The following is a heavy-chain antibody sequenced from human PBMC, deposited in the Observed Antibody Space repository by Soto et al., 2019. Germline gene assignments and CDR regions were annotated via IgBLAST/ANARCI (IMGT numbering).Heavy chain of an antibody. D-gene: IGHD6-19*01. J-gene: IGHJ3*02. CDR3: ARGAGSGWFDAFDI. CDR1: GFTFSSYS. CDR2: ISSSSSYI. V-gene: IGHV3-21*01. Sequence: GGSLRLSCAASGFTFSSYSMNWVRQAPGKGLEWVSSISSSSSYIYYADSVKGRFTISRDNAKNPLYLQMNSLRAEDTAVYYCARGAGSGWFDAFDIWGQGTMVTVSS.